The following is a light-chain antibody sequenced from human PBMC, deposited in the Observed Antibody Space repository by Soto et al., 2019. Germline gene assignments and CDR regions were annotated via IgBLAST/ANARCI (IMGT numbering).Light chain of an antibody. V-gene: IGKV3-20*01. CDR3: QQYGSSPAT. CDR2: GAS. CDR1: QSVSSSY. J-gene: IGKJ4*01. Sequence: IGLKRSPGTLSLSTGERATLSCRASQSVSSSYLAWYQQKPGQAPRLLIYGASSRATGIPDRFSGSGSGTDFTLTISRLEPEDFAVYYCQQYGSSPATFGGG.